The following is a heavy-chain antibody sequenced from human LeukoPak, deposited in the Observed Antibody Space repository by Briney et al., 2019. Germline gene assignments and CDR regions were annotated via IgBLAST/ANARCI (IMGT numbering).Heavy chain of an antibody. Sequence: GGSLRLSCAASGFTFSSYSMNWVRQAPGKGLEWISSISSSGSYIYYADSVKGRFTISRDNAKNSLYLQMNSLRAEDTAVYYCASFTIDAFDIWGQGTMVTVSS. V-gene: IGHV3-21*01. J-gene: IGHJ3*02. CDR3: ASFTIDAFDI. CDR1: GFTFSSYS. D-gene: IGHD3-10*01. CDR2: ISSSGSYI.